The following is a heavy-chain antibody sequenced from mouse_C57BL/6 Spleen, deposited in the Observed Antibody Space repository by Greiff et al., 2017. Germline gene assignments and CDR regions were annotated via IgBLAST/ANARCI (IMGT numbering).Heavy chain of an antibody. CDR2: IDPENGDT. Sequence: VQLQQSGAELVRPGASVKLSCTASGFNFKDYSMHWVKQRPEQGLEWIGWIDPENGDTEYASKFQGKATITADTSSNTAYPQLSSLTSEDTAVYYRTTGLRRWSSYAMDYWGQGTSVTVSS. V-gene: IGHV14-4*01. CDR1: GFNFKDYS. CDR3: TTGLRRWSSYAMDY. D-gene: IGHD2-4*01. J-gene: IGHJ4*01.